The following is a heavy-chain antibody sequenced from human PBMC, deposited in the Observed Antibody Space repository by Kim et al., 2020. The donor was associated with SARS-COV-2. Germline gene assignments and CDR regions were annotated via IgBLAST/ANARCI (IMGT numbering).Heavy chain of an antibody. V-gene: IGHV3-23*01. Sequence: YADSVKGRFTISRDNSKNTLYLQMNSLRDEDTAVYYCAKTIIETRYFDSWGQGTLVTVSS. J-gene: IGHJ4*02. CDR3: AKTIIETRYFDS. D-gene: IGHD6-6*01.